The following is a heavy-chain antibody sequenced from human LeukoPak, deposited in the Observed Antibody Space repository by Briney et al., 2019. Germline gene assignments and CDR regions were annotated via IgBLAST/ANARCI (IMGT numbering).Heavy chain of an antibody. CDR2: IYSSGRT. D-gene: IGHD5-24*01. J-gene: IGHJ5*01. Sequence: SETLSLICTVSGGSISSYYWSWIRQPAGKGLEWIGRIYSSGRTDRTEYNSSLKSRVTLSIDTSKNQFYLKLSSVTAADTALYYCARERQGWWLDSWGQGTLVTVSS. V-gene: IGHV4-4*07. CDR1: GGSISSYY. CDR3: ARERQGWWLDS.